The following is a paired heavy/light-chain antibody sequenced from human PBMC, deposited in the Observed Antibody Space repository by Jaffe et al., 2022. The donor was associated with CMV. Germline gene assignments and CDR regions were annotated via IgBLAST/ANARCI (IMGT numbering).Light chain of an antibody. CDR1: QSLVHSDGNSY. Sequence: DVVLTQSPLSLPVTLGQPASISCKSSQSLVHSDGNSYLNWFQQRPGQSPRRLIYKVSNRDSGVPGRFSGSGSGTDFTLKISRVEAEDVGVYYCMQATHWPPTWTFGQGTKVEIK. J-gene: IGKJ1*01. CDR3: MQATHWPPTWT. CDR2: KVS. V-gene: IGKV2-30*02.
Heavy chain of an antibody. CDR1: GFTFSSYW. D-gene: IGHD6-13*01. V-gene: IGHV3-74*01. CDR3: GRDTYSSNWYVGRDFDL. J-gene: IGHJ2*01. CDR2: INSDGSST. Sequence: EVQLVESGGGLVQPGGSLRLSCAASGFTFSSYWMHWVRQAPGKGLVWVARINSDGSSTTYADSVKGRFTISRDNAKNTLSLQMNSLRAEDTAVYYCGRDTYSSNWYVGRDFDLWGRGTLVTVSS.